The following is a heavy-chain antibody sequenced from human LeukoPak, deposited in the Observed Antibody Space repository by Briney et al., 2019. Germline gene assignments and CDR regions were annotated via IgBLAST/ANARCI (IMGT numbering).Heavy chain of an antibody. CDR1: GGSFSGYY. Sequence: SETLSLTCAVYGGSFSGYYWSWIRQPPGKGLEWIGEINHSGSTNYSPSLKSRVTISVDTSKNQFSLKLSSVTAADAAVYYCARLRRWLRSYYFDYWGQGTLVTVSS. D-gene: IGHD5-12*01. CDR3: ARLRRWLRSYYFDY. J-gene: IGHJ4*02. V-gene: IGHV4-34*01. CDR2: INHSGST.